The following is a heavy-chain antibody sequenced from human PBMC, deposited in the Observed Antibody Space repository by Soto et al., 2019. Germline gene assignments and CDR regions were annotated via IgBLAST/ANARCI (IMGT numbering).Heavy chain of an antibody. J-gene: IGHJ4*02. CDR2: TDSSGTTS. CDR3: AKVGV. D-gene: IGHD3-16*01. CDR1: GLTFSSHA. V-gene: IGHV3-23*05. Sequence: EVQLLESGGGLVQPGGSLRLSCAASGLTFSSHAMTWVRQVPGKGLEWVATTDSSGTTSYYADSVRGRFTISRDNSKNTLYLQMDSRRAEDTAIYYCAKVGVWGQGTLVTVSS.